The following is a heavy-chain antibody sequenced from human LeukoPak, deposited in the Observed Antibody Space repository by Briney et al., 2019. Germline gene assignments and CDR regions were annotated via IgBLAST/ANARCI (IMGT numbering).Heavy chain of an antibody. J-gene: IGHJ4*02. CDR3: ARDLLTYYYDSSGYYLDY. D-gene: IGHD3-22*01. Sequence: SETLSLTCTVSGGSISSYYWSWIRQPAGKGLEWIGRIYTSGSTNYNPSLKSRVTMSVDTSKNQFSLKLSSVTAADTAVYYCARDLLTYYYDSSGYYLDYWGKGTLVTVSS. V-gene: IGHV4-4*07. CDR1: GGSISSYY. CDR2: IYTSGST.